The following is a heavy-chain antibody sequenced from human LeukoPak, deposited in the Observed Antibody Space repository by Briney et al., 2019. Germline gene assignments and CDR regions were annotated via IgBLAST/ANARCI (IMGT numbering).Heavy chain of an antibody. CDR1: GYSFTSYD. V-gene: IGHV1-8*01. CDR3: ARGVHHYDSSSYYYGEFDS. CDR2: MNPNSADT. Sequence: GASVKVSCKASGYSFTSYDINWVRQASGQGLEWMGWMNPNSADTAYAQRFQGRVTMTRNTSISTVYMELSSLRSEDTAVYYCARGVHHYDSSSYYYGEFDSWGLGTLVTVSS. J-gene: IGHJ4*02. D-gene: IGHD3-22*01.